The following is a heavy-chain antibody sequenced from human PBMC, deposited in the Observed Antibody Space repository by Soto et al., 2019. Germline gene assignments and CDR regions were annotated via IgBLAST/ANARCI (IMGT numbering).Heavy chain of an antibody. Sequence: LRLSCAASGFTFSSYGMHWVRQAPGKGLEWVAIIWYDGSNKYYADSVKGRFTISRDNSKNTLYLQMNSLRAEDTAVYYCARAGSTYDYDSSGYYYFDYWGQGTLVTVSS. CDR1: GFTFSSYG. D-gene: IGHD3-22*01. CDR3: ARAGSTYDYDSSGYYYFDY. CDR2: IWYDGSNK. J-gene: IGHJ4*02. V-gene: IGHV3-33*01.